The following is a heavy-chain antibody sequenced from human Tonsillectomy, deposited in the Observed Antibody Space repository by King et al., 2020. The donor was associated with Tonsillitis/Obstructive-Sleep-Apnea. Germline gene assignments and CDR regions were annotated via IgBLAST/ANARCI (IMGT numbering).Heavy chain of an antibody. CDR3: ARDGGNNPSDYYMDV. Sequence: VQLVESGGGLVKPGGSLRLSCAASGFTFSSYSMNWVRQAPGKGLEWVSSISSSSSYIYYADSVKGRFTISRDNAKNSLYLQMNSLRAEDTAVYYCARDGGNNPSDYYMDVWAKGATVTVSS. CDR2: ISSSSSYI. V-gene: IGHV3-21*01. CDR1: GFTFSSYS. D-gene: IGHD1/OR15-1a*01. J-gene: IGHJ6*03.